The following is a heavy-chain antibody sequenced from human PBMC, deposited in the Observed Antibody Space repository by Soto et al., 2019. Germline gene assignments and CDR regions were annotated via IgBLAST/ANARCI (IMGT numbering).Heavy chain of an antibody. CDR1: GFTFSSYA. CDR2: ISGSGDST. D-gene: IGHD6-19*01. Sequence: EVQLLESGGGLVQPGGSLRLSCAASGFTFSSYAMSWVRQAPGKGLEWVSVISGSGDSTYYADSVKGRFTISRDNSKNTLYLQMNSLRAEDTAVYYCARSSSGWYFDYWGQGTLVTVSS. V-gene: IGHV3-23*01. J-gene: IGHJ4*02. CDR3: ARSSSGWYFDY.